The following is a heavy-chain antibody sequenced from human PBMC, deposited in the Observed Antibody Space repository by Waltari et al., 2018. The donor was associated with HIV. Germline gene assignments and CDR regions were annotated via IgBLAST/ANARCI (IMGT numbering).Heavy chain of an antibody. CDR1: GFTFSSYA. D-gene: IGHD6-6*01. CDR3: ARERFGSSYFGY. CDR2: ISSSSTTI. J-gene: IGHJ4*02. V-gene: IGHV3-48*04. Sequence: EVQLVESGGGLVQPGGSLRLSCAASGFTFSSYAMNWVRQAPGKGVEWVSYISSSSTTINYADSVKGRFTTSRDNAKNLLYLQMSSLRAEDTAVYFCARERFGSSYFGYWGQGTLVTVSS.